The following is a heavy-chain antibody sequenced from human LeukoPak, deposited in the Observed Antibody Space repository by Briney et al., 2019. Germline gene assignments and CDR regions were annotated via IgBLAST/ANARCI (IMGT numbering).Heavy chain of an antibody. Sequence: SETLSLTCTVSGGSISNNSHYWAWIRQPPGKGLEWIGSIHYSGSTFYSPSLKSRATISVDTSKNQFSLILTSVTASDTAVYYCAREEASVGDYWGQGILVTVSS. CDR3: AREEASVGDY. D-gene: IGHD2-21*01. CDR1: GGSISNNSHY. CDR2: IHYSGST. V-gene: IGHV4-39*01. J-gene: IGHJ4*02.